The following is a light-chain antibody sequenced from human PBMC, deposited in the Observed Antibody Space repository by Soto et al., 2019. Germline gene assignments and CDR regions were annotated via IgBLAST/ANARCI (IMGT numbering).Light chain of an antibody. J-gene: IGKJ2*02. CDR2: GAS. CDR1: QSVSSSY. CDR3: QQYGSSLCT. V-gene: IGKV3-20*01. Sequence: EIVLTQSPGTLSLSPGERATLSCRASQSVSSSYLAWYQQKPGQAPRLLIYGASSRATGIPDRFSGSGSGTEFTLTISRLEPEDFALYYCQQYGSSLCTFGQGTKLEIK.